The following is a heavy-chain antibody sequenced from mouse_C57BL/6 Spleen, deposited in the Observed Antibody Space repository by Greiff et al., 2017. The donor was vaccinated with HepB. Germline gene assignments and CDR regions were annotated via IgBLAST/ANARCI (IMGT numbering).Heavy chain of an antibody. CDR3: ARNYGSIGMDY. J-gene: IGHJ4*01. Sequence: QVQLQQSGPELVKPGASVKISCKASGYAFSSSWINWVKQRPGKGLEWIGRIYPGDGDTNYNGKFKGKATLTADKSSSTAYMQLSSLTSEDSAVYCCARNYGSIGMDYWGQGTSVTVSS. CDR1: GYAFSSSW. CDR2: IYPGDGDT. V-gene: IGHV1-82*01. D-gene: IGHD1-1*01.